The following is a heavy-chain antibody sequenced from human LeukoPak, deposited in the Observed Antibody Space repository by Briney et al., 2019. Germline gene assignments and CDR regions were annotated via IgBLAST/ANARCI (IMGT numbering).Heavy chain of an antibody. J-gene: IGHJ4*02. CDR1: GGSINDYY. V-gene: IGHV4-4*07. D-gene: IGHD2-2*01. CDR2: IDPSGST. CDR3: ARRASSTAWSFDY. Sequence: PSETLSLTCTVSGGSINDYYWTWIRQPAGKGLEWIGQIDPSGSTKYKPSLESRVTVSVDTSKNQFSLQLTSMTVAHTGVYYCARRASSTAWSFDYWGQGTLVTVSS.